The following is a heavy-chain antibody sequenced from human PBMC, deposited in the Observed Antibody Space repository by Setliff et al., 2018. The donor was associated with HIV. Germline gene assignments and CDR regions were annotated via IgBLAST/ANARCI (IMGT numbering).Heavy chain of an antibody. V-gene: IGHV3-30*02. CDR2: IQYDGSNK. Sequence: PGGSLRLSCAASGFTFSNNNMHWVRQTPGKGLEWVACIQYDGSNKEYGDSVKGRFTISRDNSKNMVYLEMNNLRGEDSAVYYCARDPAMSGWALADWGQGTQVTVSS. CDR3: ARDPAMSGWALAD. J-gene: IGHJ4*02. CDR1: GFTFSNNN. D-gene: IGHD6-19*01.